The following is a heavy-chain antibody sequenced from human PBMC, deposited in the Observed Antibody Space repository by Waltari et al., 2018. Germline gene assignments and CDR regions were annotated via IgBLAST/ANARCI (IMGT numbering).Heavy chain of an antibody. CDR3: VRDGGNFMAHDI. CDR2: INPMLGRA. J-gene: IGHJ3*02. D-gene: IGHD1-1*01. CDR1: GGTFSGHT. Sequence: QVQLVQSGAEVKTPGSSVKVPCKASGGTFSGHTLSWVRQAPGQGLEWMGRINPMLGRANYAQTFQGRVSITIHQSTATSYMDLSSLKPEDTGIYYCVRDGGNFMAHDIWGQGTMVTVSS. V-gene: IGHV1-69*16.